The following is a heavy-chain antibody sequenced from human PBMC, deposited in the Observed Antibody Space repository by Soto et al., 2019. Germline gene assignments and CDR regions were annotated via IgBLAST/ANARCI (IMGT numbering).Heavy chain of an antibody. CDR1: GYTFTSSV. D-gene: IGHD2-2*01. Sequence: QVQLVQSGAEVKMPGASVKVSCKASGYTFTSSVISWLRQAPGQGLEWMGWISTYNGNTNYAQKFQGRLTMTTDTSTTTAYMELRSLRSDDTAVYSCARVHEVDPPANNVFDSWGQGTLVTVSS. CDR3: ARVHEVDPPANNVFDS. J-gene: IGHJ5*01. V-gene: IGHV1-18*01. CDR2: ISTYNGNT.